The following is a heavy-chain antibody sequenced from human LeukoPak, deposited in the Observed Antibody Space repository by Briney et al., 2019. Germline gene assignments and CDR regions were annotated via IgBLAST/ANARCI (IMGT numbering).Heavy chain of an antibody. J-gene: IGHJ3*02. D-gene: IGHD3-22*01. V-gene: IGHV3-23*01. CDR1: GFTFSSYA. Sequence: GGSLRLSCAASGFTFSSYAMSWVRQAPGKGLEWVSAISGSGGSRYFADSVKGRFSISRDNSKNTLYLLMNSLRAEDTAVYYCAKDRGGILVVISDAFDIWGQGTMVTVSS. CDR2: ISGSGGSR. CDR3: AKDRGGILVVISDAFDI.